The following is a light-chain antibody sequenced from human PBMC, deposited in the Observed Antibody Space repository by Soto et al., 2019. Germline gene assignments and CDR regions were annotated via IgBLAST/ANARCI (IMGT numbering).Light chain of an antibody. V-gene: IGKV4-1*01. CDR2: WAS. CDR1: QNVLYSSNNENY. J-gene: IGKJ2*01. Sequence: DIVMTKSPDSLAVSLGERATINCKSSQNVLYSSNNENYLAWYQQKPGQPPRLLIYWASTRESGVPDRFAGSGSETDFTLTISSLQAEDVAVCYCQQYSCTPYTFGQGTKLEIK. CDR3: QQYSCTPYT.